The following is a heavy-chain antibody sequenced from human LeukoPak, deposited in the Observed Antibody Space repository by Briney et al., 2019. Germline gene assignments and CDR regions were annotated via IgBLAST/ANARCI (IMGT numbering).Heavy chain of an antibody. D-gene: IGHD5-24*01. Sequence: GGSLRLSCAASGFTFSNYDMHWVRQATGKGLEWVSAFHTAGDIHYSGSVKGRFATSRENAKNSFYLQMNSLRVEDTAVYYCAAPQRDGYNSRQFDYWGQGTLVTASS. CDR2: FHTAGDI. CDR3: AAPQRDGYNSRQFDY. J-gene: IGHJ4*02. CDR1: GFTFSNYD. V-gene: IGHV3-13*01.